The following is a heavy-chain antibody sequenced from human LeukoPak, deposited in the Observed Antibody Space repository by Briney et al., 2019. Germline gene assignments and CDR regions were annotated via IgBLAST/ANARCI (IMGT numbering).Heavy chain of an antibody. CDR1: GFTFSSYG. CDR3: AKEAYSGYEKYYFDY. V-gene: IGHV3-30*18. D-gene: IGHD5-12*01. CDR2: ISYDGSNK. Sequence: GRSLRLSCAASGFTFSSYGMHWVRQAPGKGLEWVAVISYDGSNKYYADSVKGRFTISRDNSKNTLYLQMNSLRAEDTAVYYCAKEAYSGYEKYYFDYWGQGTLVAVSS. J-gene: IGHJ4*02.